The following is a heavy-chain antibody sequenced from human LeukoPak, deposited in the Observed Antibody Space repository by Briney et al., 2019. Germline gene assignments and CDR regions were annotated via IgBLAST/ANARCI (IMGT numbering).Heavy chain of an antibody. V-gene: IGHV3-21*01. J-gene: IGHJ4*02. CDR2: ISSSSGYK. D-gene: IGHD1-26*01. CDR1: GFTFSSYS. CDR3: ATAGSYRFDY. Sequence: GGSLTLSCAVSGFTFSSYSMTWVRQAPGKGLEWVSSISSSSGYKYYADSVKGRFTISRDNAKNTLYLQMNSLRAEDTAVYYCATAGSYRFDYWGQGTLVTVSS.